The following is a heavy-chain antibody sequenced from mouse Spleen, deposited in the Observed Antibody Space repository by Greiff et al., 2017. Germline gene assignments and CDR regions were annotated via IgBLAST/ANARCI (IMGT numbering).Heavy chain of an antibody. CDR1: GYTFTDYE. J-gene: IGHJ2*01. CDR3: TKDYSNYPYYFDY. V-gene: IGHV1-15*01. Sequence: VQLQESGAELVRPGASVTLSCKASGYTFTDYEMHWVKQTPVHGLEWIGAIDPETGGTAYNQKFKGKAILTADKSSSTAYMELRSLTSEDSAVYYCTKDYSNYPYYFDYWGQGTTLTVSS. D-gene: IGHD2-5*01. CDR2: IDPETGGT.